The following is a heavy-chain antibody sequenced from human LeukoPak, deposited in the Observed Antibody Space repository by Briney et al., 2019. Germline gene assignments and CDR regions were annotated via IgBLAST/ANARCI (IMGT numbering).Heavy chain of an antibody. CDR3: ARGPWVVVKVWRDAFDI. CDR1: GYTFTSHG. V-gene: IGHV1-18*01. J-gene: IGHJ3*02. D-gene: IGHD3-22*01. Sequence: ASVKVSCKASGYTFTSHGISWVRQAPGQGLEWMGWISAYNGNTNYAQKLQGRVTMTTDTSTSTAYMELRSLKSDDTAVYYRARGPWVVVKVWRDAFDIWGQGTMVTVSS. CDR2: ISAYNGNT.